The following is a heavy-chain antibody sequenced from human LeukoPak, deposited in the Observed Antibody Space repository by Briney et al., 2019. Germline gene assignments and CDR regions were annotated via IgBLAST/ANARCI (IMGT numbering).Heavy chain of an antibody. J-gene: IGHJ3*02. CDR3: AKDEVRCFDRLSAFDI. CDR1: GFTFSSYA. V-gene: IGHV3-23*01. Sequence: GGSLRLSCAASGFTFSSYAMSWVRQAPGKGLEWVSAISGSGGSTYHADSVKGRFTISRDNSKNTLYLQMNSLRAEDTAVYYCAKDEVRCFDRLSAFDIWGQGTMVTVSS. D-gene: IGHD3-9*01. CDR2: ISGSGGST.